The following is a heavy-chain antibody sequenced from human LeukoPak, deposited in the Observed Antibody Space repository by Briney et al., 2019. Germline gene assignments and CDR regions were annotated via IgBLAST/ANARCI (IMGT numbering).Heavy chain of an antibody. J-gene: IGHJ2*01. CDR1: GSHFTSYW. V-gene: IGHV5-51*01. D-gene: IGHD6-19*01. CDR2: IYPSDSDT. CDR3: ARSDSGWYSDFDL. Sequence: GESLQISCKGSGSHFTSYWIGGGRQMPGKRLEGMGIIYPSDSDTRYNPSFQGQVTISADKSISTAFLHWTSLKASDSAMYYCARSDSGWYSDFDLWGRGTLVTVSS.